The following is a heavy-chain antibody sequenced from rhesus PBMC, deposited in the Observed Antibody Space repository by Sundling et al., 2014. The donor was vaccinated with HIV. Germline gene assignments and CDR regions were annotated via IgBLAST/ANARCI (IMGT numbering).Heavy chain of an antibody. CDR3: ATALDCISTTCSWYGLAS. V-gene: IGHV3-54*02. Sequence: EVHLVESGGGLVQPGGSLRLSCAAFGFTFSSHDMHWVRQAPGKGLEWVAVISYDGSKKYYADSVKDRFTISRDNSKNMLYLQMNNLKLEDTAVHYCATALDCISTTCSWYGLASWGQGVVVTVSS. CDR1: GFTFSSHD. J-gene: IGHJ6*01. D-gene: IGHD2-2*01. CDR2: ISYDGSKK.